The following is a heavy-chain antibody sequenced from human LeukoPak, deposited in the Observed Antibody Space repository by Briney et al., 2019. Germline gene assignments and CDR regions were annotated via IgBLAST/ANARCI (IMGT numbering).Heavy chain of an antibody. CDR2: IKSKADGETT. J-gene: IGHJ4*02. V-gene: IGHV3-15*01. D-gene: IGHD3-10*01. CDR3: TTDLGTYYHGSQRLIPIDY. Sequence: GGSLRLSCADSGFTFTNACMSWVRQAPGKGLEWLGRIKSKADGETTNYAEPVRGRFTSSRDDSKSAVYLQMNSLKIEDTAVYYCTTDLGTYYHGSQRLIPIDYWGQGTLVTVSS. CDR1: GFTFTNAC.